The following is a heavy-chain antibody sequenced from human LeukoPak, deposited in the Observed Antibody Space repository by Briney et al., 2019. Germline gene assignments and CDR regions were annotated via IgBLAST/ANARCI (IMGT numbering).Heavy chain of an antibody. CDR3: ARAQDYGDYREGLDY. Sequence: SETLSLTCTVSGGSISSGSYYWSWIRQPAGKGLEWIGRIYTSGSTNYNPSLKSRVTISVDRSKNQFSLKLSSVTAADTAVYYCARAQDYGDYREGLDYWGQGTLVTVSS. D-gene: IGHD4-17*01. CDR2: IYTSGST. CDR1: GGSISSGSYY. J-gene: IGHJ4*02. V-gene: IGHV4-61*02.